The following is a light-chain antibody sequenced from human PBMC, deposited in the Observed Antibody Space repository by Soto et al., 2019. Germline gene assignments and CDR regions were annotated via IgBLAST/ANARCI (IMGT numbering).Light chain of an antibody. J-gene: IGKJ1*01. CDR3: QQYNNYRA. Sequence: DIQITQSPSTLSASVGDRGTISCRASQTISSWLAWHQQTPGKAPKLLIYKASTLESGVPSRLSGSGSGTEFTLTIRSLQPDDFATYYCQQYNNYRAFGQGTKVDI. CDR2: KAS. V-gene: IGKV1-5*03. CDR1: QTISSW.